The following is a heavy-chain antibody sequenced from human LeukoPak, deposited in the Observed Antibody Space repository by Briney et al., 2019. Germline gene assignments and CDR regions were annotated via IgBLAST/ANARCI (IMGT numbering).Heavy chain of an antibody. V-gene: IGHV3-7*01. CDR3: ARDTDSRNWNGPFDH. CDR2: VKQDGNEK. D-gene: IGHD6-13*01. Sequence: GGSLRLSCAVSGFTFSSYWMSWVRQAPGKGLEWVASVKQDGNEKYYVDSVKGRFTISRDNAKNSLFLQMSSLRAEDTAVYYCARDTDSRNWNGPFDHWGQGTLVTVSS. CDR1: GFTFSSYW. J-gene: IGHJ4*02.